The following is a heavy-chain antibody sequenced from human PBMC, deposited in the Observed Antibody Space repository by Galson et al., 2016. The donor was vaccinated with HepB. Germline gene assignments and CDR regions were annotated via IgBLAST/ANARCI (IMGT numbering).Heavy chain of an antibody. CDR2: ITRRGDAT. J-gene: IGHJ4*02. Sequence: SLRLSCAASGFSFSNSGMSWVRQAPGRGLEWVSGITRRGDATHYADFVKGRFTISRDNSKNTLYLYMNNLTAGHTAIYYCGKHGGFDYWGQGALVTVSS. D-gene: IGHD3-16*01. CDR3: GKHGGFDY. V-gene: IGHV3-23*01. CDR1: GFSFSNSG.